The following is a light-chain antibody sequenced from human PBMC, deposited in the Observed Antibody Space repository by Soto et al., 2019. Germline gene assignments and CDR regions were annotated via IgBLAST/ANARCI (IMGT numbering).Light chain of an antibody. J-gene: IGKJ2*01. V-gene: IGKV3-15*01. CDR2: GVS. CDR1: QSVSRN. CDR3: QQYNNWPYT. Sequence: EILMTHSPATLAVSPGERVSLPCRASQSVSRNLAWYQQKSGQAPRLLIYGVSSRAADTPARFGGSGSGTEFTLTISSLQSKALAVYYGQQYNNWPYTFGLGTKLEMK.